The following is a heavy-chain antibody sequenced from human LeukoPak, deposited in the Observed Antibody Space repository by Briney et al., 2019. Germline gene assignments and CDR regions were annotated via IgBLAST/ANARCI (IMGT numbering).Heavy chain of an antibody. CDR3: TTAYNWNDFDY. CDR1: GFTFSNAW. D-gene: IGHD1-20*01. Sequence: GGSLRLSCVASGFTFSNAWMSWVCQAPRKGLEWVGSIKSKTDGGTTEYAAPVKARFTISRDDSKHTLNLQINSLKTEDTAVYYCTTAYNWNDFDYWGQGTLVTVSS. CDR2: IKSKTDGGTT. V-gene: IGHV3-15*01. J-gene: IGHJ4*02.